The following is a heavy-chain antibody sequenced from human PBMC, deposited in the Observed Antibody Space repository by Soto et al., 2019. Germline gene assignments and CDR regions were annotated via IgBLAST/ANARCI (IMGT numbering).Heavy chain of an antibody. D-gene: IGHD3-22*01. Sequence: GESLKISCKGSGYSFTSYWIGWVRQMPGKGLEWMGIIYPGDSDTRYSPSFQGQVTISADKSISTAYLQWSSLKASDTAMYYCARQEYYYDSSGYYPAEDAFDIWGQGTMVTVSS. CDR2: IYPGDSDT. V-gene: IGHV5-51*01. CDR3: ARQEYYYDSSGYYPAEDAFDI. J-gene: IGHJ3*02. CDR1: GYSFTSYW.